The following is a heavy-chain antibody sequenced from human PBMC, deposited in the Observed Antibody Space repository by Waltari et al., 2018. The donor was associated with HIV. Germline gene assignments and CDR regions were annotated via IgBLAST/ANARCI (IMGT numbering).Heavy chain of an antibody. J-gene: IGHJ3*02. D-gene: IGHD1-1*01. Sequence: EVQLVESGGGLVRPGGSLRLSCAASGFTVGSHPLGWVRQTPGKGLEYVSVMYSGGTTHYADSVNGRFTISRDSSKSALYLQMNTLRAEDTALYYCARVDRAGTTSGWDVFDIWGQGTMVTVSS. CDR3: ARVDRAGTTSGWDVFDI. CDR2: MYSGGTT. V-gene: IGHV3-66*01. CDR1: GFTVGSHP.